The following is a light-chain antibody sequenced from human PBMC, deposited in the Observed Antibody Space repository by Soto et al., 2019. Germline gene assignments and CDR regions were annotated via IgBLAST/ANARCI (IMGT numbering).Light chain of an antibody. CDR3: CSYAGSDTWV. CDR2: EVT. J-gene: IGLJ3*02. V-gene: IGLV2-23*02. CDR1: SRDVGRRNL. Sequence: QSALTQPASVSGSPGQSITIACTGTSRDVGRRNLVSWYQQHPGKAPTLIIYEVTKWPSGVSNRFSGSKSGNTASLTIFGLTAEDEAYYYCCSYAGSDTWVFGGGTQLTVL.